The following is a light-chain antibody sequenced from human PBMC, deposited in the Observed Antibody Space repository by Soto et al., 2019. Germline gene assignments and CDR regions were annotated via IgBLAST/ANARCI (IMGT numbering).Light chain of an antibody. CDR3: QNYNSAPIT. CDR2: GAS. V-gene: IGKV1-27*01. Sequence: IQMAQSPYFVTASAGDRGTMTCWASQGINIYLAWYQQAAGKVPKHLIYGASKLQSGVPSRFRGGGSGTNFTLTISSLQPEDVGTYYCQNYNSAPITFGQGTRLEIK. CDR1: QGINIY. J-gene: IGKJ5*01.